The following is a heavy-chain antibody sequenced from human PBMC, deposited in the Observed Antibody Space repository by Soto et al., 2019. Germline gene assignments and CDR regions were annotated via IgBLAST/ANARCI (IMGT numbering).Heavy chain of an antibody. J-gene: IGHJ5*02. D-gene: IGHD6-13*01. CDR2: INHSGST. CDR1: GGCCIIKK. CDR3: AILRYSSSLYQNNGFDP. V-gene: IGHV4-34*01. Sequence: GGCCIIKKKSWIRQPPGKGLEWIGEINHSGSTNYNPSLKSRVTISVDTSKNQFSLKLSSVTAADTAVYYCAILRYSSSLYQNNGFDPWGPGT.